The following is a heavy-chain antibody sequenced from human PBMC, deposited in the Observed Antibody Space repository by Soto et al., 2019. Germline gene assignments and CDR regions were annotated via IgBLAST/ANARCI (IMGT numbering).Heavy chain of an antibody. CDR2: MYYSGTT. J-gene: IGHJ5*02. CDR1: GGSISSSDFY. Sequence: TSETLSLTCTVSGGSISSSDFYWGWLRQTPGKGLEFIGSMYYSGTTYYNPSLKSRVTISVDTSKNQFTLKLISVTAADTAVYYCAVVDSTGNWFDPWGEGALVTSPQ. V-gene: IGHV4-39*01. D-gene: IGHD6-25*01. CDR3: AVVDSTGNWFDP.